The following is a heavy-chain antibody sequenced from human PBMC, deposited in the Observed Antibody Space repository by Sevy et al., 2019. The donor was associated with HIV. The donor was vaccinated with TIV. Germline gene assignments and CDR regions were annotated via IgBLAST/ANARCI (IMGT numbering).Heavy chain of an antibody. J-gene: IGHJ4*02. V-gene: IGHV3-30*04. CDR2: ISYDGRKK. CDR3: VGPRGWLIN. CDR1: GFTFSNYA. D-gene: IGHD3-22*01. Sequence: GGSLRLSCVTSGFTFSNYAMHWVRQAPGKGLEWVADISYDGRKKYYADSVKGRFTISRDNSKNTLYLQMSSLRLVDTAMYYWVGPRGWLINWGQGTLVTVSS.